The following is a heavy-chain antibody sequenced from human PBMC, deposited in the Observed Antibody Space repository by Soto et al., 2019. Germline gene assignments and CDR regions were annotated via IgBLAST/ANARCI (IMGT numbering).Heavy chain of an antibody. V-gene: IGHV3-9*01. CDR1: GFTFDDYA. CDR2: ISWNSGSI. J-gene: IGHJ4*02. D-gene: IGHD3-10*01. CDR3: AKEVRGVDY. Sequence: GGSLRLSCAASGFTFDDYAMHWVRQAPGKGLEWVSGISWNSGSIGYADSVKGRFTISRDNAKNSLYLQMNSLRAEDTALYYCAKEVRGVDYWGQGTLVTVSS.